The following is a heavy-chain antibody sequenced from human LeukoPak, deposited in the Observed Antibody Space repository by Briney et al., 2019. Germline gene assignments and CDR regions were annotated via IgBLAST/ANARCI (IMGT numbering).Heavy chain of an antibody. CDR1: GGSISSGDYY. CDR2: IYYSGST. V-gene: IGHV4-61*08. Sequence: SETLSLTCTVSGGSISSGDYYWSWIRQPPGKGLEWIGYIYYSGSTNYNPSLKSRVTISVDTSKNQFSLKLSSVTAADTAVYYCARTKWELPNFDYWGQGTLVTVSS. J-gene: IGHJ4*02. D-gene: IGHD1-26*01. CDR3: ARTKWELPNFDY.